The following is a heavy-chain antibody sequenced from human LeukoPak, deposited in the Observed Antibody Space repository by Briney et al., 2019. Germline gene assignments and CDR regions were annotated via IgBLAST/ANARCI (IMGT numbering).Heavy chain of an antibody. CDR1: GGSISSDWY. Sequence: PSETLSLTCAVSGGSISSDWYWGWVRQPPGNGLEWIGAIYRNGDTYYNPSLKSRVTISLDTSKNQISLRLNSVTAADTAVYYCARAKRDYYDNSGYESYYYFMDVWGKGTTVTVSS. V-gene: IGHV4-38-2*01. J-gene: IGHJ6*03. CDR2: IYRNGDT. D-gene: IGHD3-22*01. CDR3: ARAKRDYYDNSGYESYYYFMDV.